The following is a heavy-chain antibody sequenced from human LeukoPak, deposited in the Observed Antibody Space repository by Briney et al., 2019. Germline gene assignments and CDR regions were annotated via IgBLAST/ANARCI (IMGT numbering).Heavy chain of an antibody. D-gene: IGHD4-17*01. Sequence: ASVKVSCKASGYTFTSYDINWVRQATGRGLEWMGWMNPNSGNTGYAQKFQGRVTMTRNTSISTAYMELSSLRSEDTAVYYCARARLRSPGFDRWGQGTLVTVSS. J-gene: IGHJ5*02. V-gene: IGHV1-8*01. CDR2: MNPNSGNT. CDR1: GYTFTSYD. CDR3: ARARLRSPGFDR.